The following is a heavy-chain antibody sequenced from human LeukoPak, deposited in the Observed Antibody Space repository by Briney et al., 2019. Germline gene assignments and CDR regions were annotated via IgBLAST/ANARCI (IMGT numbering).Heavy chain of an antibody. CDR1: GFTFSNYG. CDR2: ISSGGST. CDR3: AKGGCSTASCYARYFDY. Sequence: GGSLRLSCAASGFTFSNYGMTWVRQAPGKGLEWVSSISSGGSTYYADSVKGRFTLSRDNSKNTLYLQMNSLRAEDTAVYCCAKGGCSTASCYARYFDYWGEGTLVTVSA. J-gene: IGHJ4*02. V-gene: IGHV3-23*01. D-gene: IGHD2-2*01.